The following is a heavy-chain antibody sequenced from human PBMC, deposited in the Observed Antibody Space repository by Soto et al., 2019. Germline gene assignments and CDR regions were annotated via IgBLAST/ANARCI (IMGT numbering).Heavy chain of an antibody. CDR3: ARVDTYDYYYSMDV. Sequence: EVQLVETGGGLIQPGGSLSLSCAASGLAVTSNYMSWVRQAPGKGLEWVSIVHSSGTTYYADSVKGRFTFSRDKSKNTIYLQMRNLRAEDTAVYYCARVDTYDYYYSMDVWGQGTTVTVSS. D-gene: IGHD5-18*01. V-gene: IGHV3-53*02. J-gene: IGHJ6*02. CDR1: GLAVTSNY. CDR2: VHSSGTT.